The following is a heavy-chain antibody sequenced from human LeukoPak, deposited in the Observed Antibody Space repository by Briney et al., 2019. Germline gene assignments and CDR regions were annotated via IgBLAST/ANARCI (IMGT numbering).Heavy chain of an antibody. V-gene: IGHV4-39*07. CDR2: IYYSGST. D-gene: IGHD3-10*01. CDR1: GGSISSSSYY. J-gene: IGHJ5*02. CDR3: ARGGYYGSGNDFRFDP. Sequence: SETLSLTCTVSGGSISSSSYYWGWIRQPPGKGLEWIGSIYYSGSTNYKPSLKSRVTISVDTSKNQFSLKLSSVTAADTAVYYCARGGYYGSGNDFRFDPWGQGTLVTVSS.